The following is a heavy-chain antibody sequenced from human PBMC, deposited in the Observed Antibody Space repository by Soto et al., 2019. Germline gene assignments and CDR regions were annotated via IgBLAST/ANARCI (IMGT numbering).Heavy chain of an antibody. V-gene: IGHV1-8*01. CDR3: ARSTNYYGDLH. J-gene: IGHJ4*02. CDR1: GYTFTSYD. CDR2: MNTNRGNT. Sequence: QVQLVQSGAEVKKPGASVKVSCKASGYTFTSYDINWVRQATGQGLEWMGWMNTNRGNTGYAQKFQGTVTMTRHTSISTADMELSSLRSEDTAVYYCARSTNYYGDLHWGQGTLVTFSS. D-gene: IGHD4-17*01.